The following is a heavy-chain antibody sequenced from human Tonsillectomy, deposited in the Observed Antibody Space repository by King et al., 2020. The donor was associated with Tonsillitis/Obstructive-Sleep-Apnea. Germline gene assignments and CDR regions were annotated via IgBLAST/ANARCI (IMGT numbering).Heavy chain of an antibody. J-gene: IGHJ4*02. CDR2: VYYSGST. Sequence: QLQLQESGPGLVKPSETLSLTCTVSGGSISSSSYYWDWIRQPPGKGLEWIGTVYYSGSTYYNPSIKSRVTISVDTSKNQFSLKLSSVTAADTAVYYCAREVVCGSYRYPYFDYWGQGNLVTVSS. V-gene: IGHV4-39*02. D-gene: IGHD3-16*02. CDR3: AREVVCGSYRYPYFDY. CDR1: GGSISSSSYY.